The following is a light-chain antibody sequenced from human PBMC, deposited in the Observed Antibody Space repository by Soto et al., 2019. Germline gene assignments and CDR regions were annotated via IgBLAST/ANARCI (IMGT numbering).Light chain of an antibody. J-gene: IGKJ1*01. Sequence: DIVMTQTPLSSPVTLGQAASISCRSSQSLVHSDGNTYLSWFHQRPGQPPRLLIYKVSDRFSGVPERFSGSGAGTDFTLTLSRVEAEDVGLYYCMQATQSTWTFGQGTKVEIK. CDR1: QSLVHSDGNTY. CDR3: MQATQSTWT. V-gene: IGKV2-24*01. CDR2: KVS.